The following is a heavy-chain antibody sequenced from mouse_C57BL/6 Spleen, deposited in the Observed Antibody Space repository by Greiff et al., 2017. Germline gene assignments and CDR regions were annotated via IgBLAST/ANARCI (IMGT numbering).Heavy chain of an antibody. J-gene: IGHJ4*01. CDR1: GYAFSSSW. CDR3: ARSGAITTVVGAMDY. CDR2: IYPGDGDT. D-gene: IGHD1-1*01. V-gene: IGHV1-82*01. Sequence: QVQLQQSGPELVKPGASVKISCKASGYAFSSSWMNWVKQRPGKGLEWIGRIYPGDGDTNYNGKFKGKATLTADKSSSTAYMQLSRLTSEDSAVYFCARSGAITTVVGAMDYWGQGTSVTVSS.